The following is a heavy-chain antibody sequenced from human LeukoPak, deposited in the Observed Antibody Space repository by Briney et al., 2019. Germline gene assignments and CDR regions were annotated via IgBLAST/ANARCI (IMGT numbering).Heavy chain of an antibody. J-gene: IGHJ4*02. CDR3: TTEIDYYGSGSYYNDFDY. Sequence: GGSLRLSCAASGFTFSNAWMSWVRQAPGKGLEWVGRIKSKTDGGTTDYAAPVKGRFTISRDDSKNTLYLQMNSLKTEDTAVYYCTTEIDYYGSGSYYNDFDYWGQGTLVTASS. CDR2: IKSKTDGGTT. D-gene: IGHD3-10*01. V-gene: IGHV3-15*01. CDR1: GFTFSNAW.